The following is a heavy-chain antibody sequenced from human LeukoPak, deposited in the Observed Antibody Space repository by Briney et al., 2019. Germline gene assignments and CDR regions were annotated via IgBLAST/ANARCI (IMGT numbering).Heavy chain of an antibody. J-gene: IGHJ6*03. CDR2: IIPIFGTA. V-gene: IGHV1-69*06. D-gene: IGHD4-17*01. CDR3: ARGMTTVTTSRYYYYYYMDV. CDR1: GGTFSSYA. Sequence: GASVKVSCKASGGTFSSYAISWVRQAPGQGLEWMGGIIPIFGTANYAQKFQGRVTITADKSTSTAYMELSSLRSEDTAVYYCARGMTTVTTSRYYYYYYMDVWGKGTTVTVSS.